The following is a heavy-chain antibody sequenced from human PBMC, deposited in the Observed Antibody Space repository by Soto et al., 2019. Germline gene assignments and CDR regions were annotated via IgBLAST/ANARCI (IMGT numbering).Heavy chain of an antibody. Sequence: GGSLRLSCAASGFTFSSYDMHWVRQATGKGLEWVSAIGTAGDTYYPGSVKGRFTISRENAKNSLYLQMNSLRAGDTAVYYCARAIKSAGGYYYYYGMDVWGQGTTVTVSS. J-gene: IGHJ6*02. V-gene: IGHV3-13*01. CDR2: IGTAGDT. CDR1: GFTFSSYD. D-gene: IGHD2-15*01. CDR3: ARAIKSAGGYYYYYGMDV.